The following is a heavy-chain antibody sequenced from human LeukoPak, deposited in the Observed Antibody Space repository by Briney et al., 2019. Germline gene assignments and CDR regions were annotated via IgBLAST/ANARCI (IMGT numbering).Heavy chain of an antibody. D-gene: IGHD3-3*01. CDR2: IYHSGST. CDR1: GYSSSSGYY. CDR3: ARWRFWSGEIDY. J-gene: IGHJ4*02. Sequence: SETLSLTCAVSGYSSSSGYYWGWIRQPPGKGLEWIGSIYHSGSTYYNPSLKSRVTISVDTSKNQFSLKLSSVTAADTAAYYCARWRFWSGEIDYWGQGTLVSVSS. V-gene: IGHV4-38-2*01.